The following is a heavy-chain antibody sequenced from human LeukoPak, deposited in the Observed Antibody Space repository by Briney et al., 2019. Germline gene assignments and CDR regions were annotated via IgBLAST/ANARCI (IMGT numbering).Heavy chain of an antibody. D-gene: IGHD3-16*01. CDR3: ARDASMINFDY. V-gene: IGHV7-4-1*02. J-gene: IGHJ4*02. CDR2: ITTSTGKP. Sequence: ASVKVSCKASGYTFTVYSINWLRQAPGQGLEWMGWITTSTGKPTYAQGFTGRFVFSLDTSVSTTYLHINTLKAEDTAVYYCARDASMINFDYWGQGSLVTVSS. CDR1: GYTFTVYS.